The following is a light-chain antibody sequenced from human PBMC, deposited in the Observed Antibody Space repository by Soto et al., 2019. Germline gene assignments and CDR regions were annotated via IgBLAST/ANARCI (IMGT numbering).Light chain of an antibody. V-gene: IGKV1-39*01. CDR3: QESYSVPGT. CDR2: GAS. J-gene: IGKJ1*01. CDR1: QNINNY. Sequence: DIELTQSPPSLAASVGDRVTITCRASQNINNYLIWYQQKPGKAPQLLIYGASILQSGVPSRFSGSASGTDLTLTIGSLQPEDFATYYWQESYSVPGTFGQGTKVEI.